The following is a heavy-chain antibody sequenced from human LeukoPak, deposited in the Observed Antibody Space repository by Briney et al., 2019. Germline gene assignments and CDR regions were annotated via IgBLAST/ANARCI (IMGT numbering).Heavy chain of an antibody. CDR2: ISGTSNSYK. CDR3: ARPSINDYGDFGY. J-gene: IGHJ4*02. Sequence: GGSLRLSCAACGFTFSSYSLNWARQAPGKGLKWISSISGTSNSYKYYADSVKGRFTISRDDAKNSLYLQMNSLGAEDTAVYYCARPSINDYGDFGYWGQGTLVTVSS. V-gene: IGHV3-21*01. D-gene: IGHD4-17*01. CDR1: GFTFSSYS.